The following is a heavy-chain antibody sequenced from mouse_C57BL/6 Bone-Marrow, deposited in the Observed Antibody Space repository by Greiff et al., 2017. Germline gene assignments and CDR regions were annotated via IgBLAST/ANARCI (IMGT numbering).Heavy chain of an antibody. D-gene: IGHD2-2*01. CDR3: ARDGDGYGAMDY. CDR1: GFTFSSYA. Sequence: EVMLVESGGGLVKPGGSLKLSCAASGFTFSSYAMSWVRQTPEKRLEWVATISDGGSYTYYPDNVKGRFTISRDHAKNNLYLQMSHLKSEDTAMYYCARDGDGYGAMDYWGQGTSVTVSS. V-gene: IGHV5-4*01. J-gene: IGHJ4*01. CDR2: ISDGGSYT.